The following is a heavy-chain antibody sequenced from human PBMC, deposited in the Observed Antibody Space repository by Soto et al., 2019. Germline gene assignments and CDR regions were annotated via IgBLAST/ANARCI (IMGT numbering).Heavy chain of an antibody. J-gene: IGHJ6*02. CDR2: ISSSGST. D-gene: IGHD2-8*02. CDR1: GDSIGGLGY. Sequence: TSETLSLTCTVSGDSIGGLGYWSWIRQFPGRGLEWIGCISSSGSTYYNPALNNRISLSLDKTKTQFSLKLSSVTSPATAVYYCASLVDGMDVWGQGTTVTVS. V-gene: IGHV4-31*03. CDR3: ASLVDGMDV.